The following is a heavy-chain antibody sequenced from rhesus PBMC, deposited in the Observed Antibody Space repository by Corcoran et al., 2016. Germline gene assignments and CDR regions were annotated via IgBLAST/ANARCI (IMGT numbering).Heavy chain of an antibody. J-gene: IGHJ4*01. CDR3: VGGYCSGGVCYAFDY. Sequence: EVQLVESGGGLVQPGGSLRLSCAASGFTFSSYGMHWVRQAPGKGLEGVAVISYDGSKKYYADSVKDRFTISRYNSKNMLYLQMNILKLEDTAVYYCVGGYCSGGVCYAFDYWGQGVLVTVSS. V-gene: IGHV3-54*02. CDR2: ISYDGSKK. D-gene: IGHD2-8*01. CDR1: GFTFSSYG.